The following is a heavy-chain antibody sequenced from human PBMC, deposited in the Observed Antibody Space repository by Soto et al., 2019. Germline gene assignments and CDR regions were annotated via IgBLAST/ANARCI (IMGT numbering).Heavy chain of an antibody. Sequence: EVQLLESGGGLVQPGGSLRLSCAASGFTFSSYAMSWVRQAPGKGLEWVSAISGSGGSTYYADSVKGRFTISRDNSKNTLYLQMNSLRAEDTAVYYCAKARGDGRYSSSGNWYFDLWGRGTLVTVSS. CDR1: GFTFSSYA. J-gene: IGHJ2*01. D-gene: IGHD6-13*01. CDR2: ISGSGGST. V-gene: IGHV3-23*01. CDR3: AKARGDGRYSSSGNWYFDL.